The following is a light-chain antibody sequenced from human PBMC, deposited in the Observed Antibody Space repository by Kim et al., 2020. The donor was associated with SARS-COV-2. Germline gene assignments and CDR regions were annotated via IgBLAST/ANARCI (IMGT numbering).Light chain of an antibody. V-gene: IGLV2-8*01. Sequence: GKSGTISCAGTSSDHIFYNYVTWYQQYPGKAPKLIVFDVSKRPSGVPDRFSGSKSGSTASLAVSGLQADDESYYYCASYAGGADVKFGGGTQLTVL. CDR1: SSDHIFYNY. J-gene: IGLJ2*01. CDR2: DVS. CDR3: ASYAGGADVK.